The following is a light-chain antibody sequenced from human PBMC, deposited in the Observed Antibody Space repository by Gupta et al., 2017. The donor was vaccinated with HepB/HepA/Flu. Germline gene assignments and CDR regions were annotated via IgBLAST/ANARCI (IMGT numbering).Light chain of an antibody. Sequence: DIVMTQSPDSLAVSLCERATINCKSSQSLLYSSKNKNDLALYQQKPRQPPQLLRDCAATRGSGVPYRVSGSGSGTDFTLTSSSLQAEDVAFYHRQNDDHNYCTFGQGTKVEIK. CDR1: QSLLYSSKNKND. V-gene: IGKV4-1*01. J-gene: IGKJ2*02. CDR3: QNDDHNYCT. CDR2: CAA.